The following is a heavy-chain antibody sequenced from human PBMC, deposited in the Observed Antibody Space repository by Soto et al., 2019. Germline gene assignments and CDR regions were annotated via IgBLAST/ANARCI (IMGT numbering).Heavy chain of an antibody. Sequence: QLVESGGGLVKPGGSLRVSCAASRFAFSSYSMHWVRQAPMKGLEWVASINSVASYVYYADSVEGRFTISRDNAKNSVYLRMNSLRAEDTAVYYCTRDRSSFMRGRIRGPYGGLDVWGQGTTVLVS. CDR2: INSVASYV. J-gene: IGHJ6*02. V-gene: IGHV3-21*01. D-gene: IGHD3-10*01. CDR1: RFAFSSYS. CDR3: TRDRSSFMRGRIRGPYGGLDV.